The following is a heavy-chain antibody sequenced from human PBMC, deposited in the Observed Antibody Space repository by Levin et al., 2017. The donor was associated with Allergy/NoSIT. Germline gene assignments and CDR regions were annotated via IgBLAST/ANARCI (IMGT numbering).Heavy chain of an antibody. CDR2: VSAGVLIT. Sequence: ASVKVSCAASRFTFSNYAMTWVRQAPGKGLEWVSTVSAGVLITYYADSVKGRFTISRDNSKNTLYLQMNSLSADDTAVYYCAKESYTSSRVDYWGQGTLVTVSS. CDR1: RFTFSNYA. V-gene: IGHV3-23*01. D-gene: IGHD6-13*01. J-gene: IGHJ4*02. CDR3: AKESYTSSRVDY.